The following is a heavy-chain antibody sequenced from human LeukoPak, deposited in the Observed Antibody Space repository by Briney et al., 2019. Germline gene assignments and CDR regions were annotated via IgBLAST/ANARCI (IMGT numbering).Heavy chain of an antibody. CDR2: IYSGGAT. Sequence: GGSLRLSCAGSGFTVRSNYMSWVRQAPGKGLEWVSVIYSGGATYYADSVKGRFTISRGNSKNTVYLQISSLRAEDTAVYYCARAPGAHQRAVALDYWGQGTLVTVSS. CDR1: GFTVRSNY. D-gene: IGHD6-19*01. V-gene: IGHV3-66*02. J-gene: IGHJ4*02. CDR3: ARAPGAHQRAVALDY.